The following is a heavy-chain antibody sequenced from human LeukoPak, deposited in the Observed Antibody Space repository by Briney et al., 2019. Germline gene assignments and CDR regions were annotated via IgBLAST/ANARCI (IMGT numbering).Heavy chain of an antibody. CDR2: IIPIFGTA. CDR1: GRTFTSYA. CDR3: ARVGPQELVPFYYYGMDV. V-gene: IGHV1-69*06. D-gene: IGHD6-13*01. J-gene: IGHJ6*04. Sequence: SVKVSCKASGRTFTSYAISWVRQAPGQGLEWMGGIIPIFGTANYAQKFQGRVTITADKSTSTAYMELGGLRSEDTAVYYCARVGPQELVPFYYYGMDVWGKGTTVTVSS.